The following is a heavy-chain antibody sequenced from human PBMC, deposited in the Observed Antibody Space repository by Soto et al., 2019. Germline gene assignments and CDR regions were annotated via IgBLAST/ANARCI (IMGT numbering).Heavy chain of an antibody. V-gene: IGHV3-21*01. CDR3: TNSFGYSSPYY. J-gene: IGHJ4*02. Sequence: GSLRLSCSTSGFTFNSYIMSWVRQAPGKGLEWVSSIGTSSSYIYYADSVKGRFTISRDNAKNSLYLQMHSLRAEDTAVYYCTNSFGYSSPYYWGQGTLVTVSS. CDR1: GFTFNSYI. D-gene: IGHD2-2*03. CDR2: IGTSSSYI.